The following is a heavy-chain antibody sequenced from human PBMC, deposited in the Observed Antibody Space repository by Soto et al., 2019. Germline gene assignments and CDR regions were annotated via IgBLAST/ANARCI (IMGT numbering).Heavy chain of an antibody. CDR2: IYTSASI. CDR1: GADLNTDS. CDR3: ARDREAGYNFYYGMDV. D-gene: IGHD6-19*01. V-gene: IGHV4-4*07. Sequence: ETLSLTCSVSGADLNTDSWTWIRQPAGKGLEWIGRIYTSASINYNPSLKGRVTLSVDTSTNQVSLRLASVTAADTAIYYCARDREAGYNFYYGMDVWGQGTTVTVSS. J-gene: IGHJ6*02.